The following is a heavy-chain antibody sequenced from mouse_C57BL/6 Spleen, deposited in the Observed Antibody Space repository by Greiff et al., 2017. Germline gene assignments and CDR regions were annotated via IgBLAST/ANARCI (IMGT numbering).Heavy chain of an antibody. V-gene: IGHV1-26*01. D-gene: IGHD1-1*02. CDR1: GYTFTDYY. CDR3: ARGGGYYFDY. CDR2: INPNNGGT. J-gene: IGHJ2*01. Sequence: EVQLQQSGPELVKPGASVKISCKASGYTFTDYYMNWVKQSHGKSLEWIGDINPNNGGTSYNQKFKGKATLTVDKSSSTAYMELRSLTSEDSAVYYCARGGGYYFDYWGQGTTRTVSS.